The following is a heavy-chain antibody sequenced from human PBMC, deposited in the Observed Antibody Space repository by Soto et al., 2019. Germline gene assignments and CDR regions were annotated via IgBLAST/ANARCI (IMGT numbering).Heavy chain of an antibody. CDR2: IYYSGNT. Sequence: QVQLQESGPGLVKPSQTLSLTCSVSGASIRSGGYLWSWVRQHPGKGLEWIGYIYYSGNTHYNPSLQSRLTISVDTSKNQFSLKLSSVTAADTAVYYCARVPVAVAATEDYYGLDVWGQGTTVTVSS. V-gene: IGHV4-31*03. J-gene: IGHJ6*02. CDR1: GASIRSGGYL. CDR3: ARVPVAVAATEDYYGLDV. D-gene: IGHD2-15*01.